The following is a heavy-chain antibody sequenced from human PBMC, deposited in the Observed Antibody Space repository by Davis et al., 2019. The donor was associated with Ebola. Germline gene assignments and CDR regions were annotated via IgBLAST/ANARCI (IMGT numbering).Heavy chain of an antibody. J-gene: IGHJ3*02. D-gene: IGHD4-17*01. Sequence: GESLKISCEASGFSFSSTDMNWVRQPPGKGLEWVSNINGVSTSRSYADSVRGRFSLSRDNSKNTLYVQMNSLTAEETALYYCARDPNGDYVGGFEMCGQGTMVTVSS. CDR1: GFSFSSTD. CDR3: ARDPNGDYVGGFEM. CDR2: INGVSTSR. V-gene: IGHV3-23*01.